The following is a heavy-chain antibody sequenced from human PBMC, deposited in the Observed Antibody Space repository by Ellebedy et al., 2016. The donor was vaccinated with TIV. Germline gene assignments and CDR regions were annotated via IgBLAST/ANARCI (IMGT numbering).Heavy chain of an antibody. CDR2: ISAYNGNT. CDR1: GYTFTSYG. Sequence: ASVKVSXXASGYTFTSYGISWVRQAPGQGLEWMGWISAYNGNTNYAQKLQGRVTMTTDTSTSTAYMELRSLRSDDTAVYYCARERLSSSWYMDAFDIWGQGTMVTVSS. J-gene: IGHJ3*02. D-gene: IGHD6-13*01. CDR3: ARERLSSSWYMDAFDI. V-gene: IGHV1-18*01.